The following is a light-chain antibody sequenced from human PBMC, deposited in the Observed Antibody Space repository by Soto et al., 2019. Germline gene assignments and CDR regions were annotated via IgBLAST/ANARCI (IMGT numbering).Light chain of an antibody. J-gene: IGLJ1*01. CDR1: SSDVGGYNY. Sequence: QSVLTQPASVSGSPGQSITISCTGTSSDVGGYNYVSWYQQHLGKAPKLMIYEVSNRPSGVSNRFSGSKSGNTASLTISGLQAEDDADYYCSSYTSSSTPHYVFGTGTKVTVL. CDR2: EVS. V-gene: IGLV2-14*01. CDR3: SSYTSSSTPHYV.